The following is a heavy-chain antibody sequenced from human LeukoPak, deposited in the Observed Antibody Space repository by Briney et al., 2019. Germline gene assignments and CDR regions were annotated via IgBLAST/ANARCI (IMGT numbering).Heavy chain of an antibody. J-gene: IGHJ6*03. V-gene: IGHV4-59*01. CDR3: ARGTSGSYDFWSGYSSYYYYMDV. CDR1: GGSTSSYY. Sequence: PSETLSLTCTVSGGSTSSYYWSWIRQPPGKGLEWIGYIYYSGSTNYNPSLKSRVTISVDTSKNQFSLKLSSVTAADTAVYYCARGTSGSYDFWSGYSSYYYYMDVWGKGTTVTVSS. CDR2: IYYSGST. D-gene: IGHD3-3*01.